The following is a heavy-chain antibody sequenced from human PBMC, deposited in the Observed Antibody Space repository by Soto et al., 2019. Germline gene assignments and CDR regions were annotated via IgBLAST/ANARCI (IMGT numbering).Heavy chain of an antibody. CDR2: IVVGTGST. Sequence: ASVKVSCKASGFTLENSAIQWVRQARGHRLEWIGWIVVGTGSTNYAQKFQERVSITRDMSTNTAFMELSSLISDDTAVCAADRRPTDHQNWVDPWGQGTLVTVSS. J-gene: IGHJ5*02. CDR3: DRRPTDHQNWVDP. CDR1: GFTLENSA. V-gene: IGHV1-58*02. D-gene: IGHD1-1*01.